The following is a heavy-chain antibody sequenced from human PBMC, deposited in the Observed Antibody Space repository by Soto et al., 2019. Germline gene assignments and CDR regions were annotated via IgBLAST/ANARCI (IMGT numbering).Heavy chain of an antibody. CDR1: GFTFSSYG. J-gene: IGHJ3*02. CDR3: ARGGVIGAFDI. D-gene: IGHD3-10*01. Sequence: QVQLVESGGGVVQPGRSPRLSCAASGFTFSSYGMHWVRQAPGKGLEWVAVIWYDGSNKYYADSVKGRFTISRDNSKNTLYLQMNSLRAEDTAVYYCARGGVIGAFDIWGQGTMVTVSS. V-gene: IGHV3-33*01. CDR2: IWYDGSNK.